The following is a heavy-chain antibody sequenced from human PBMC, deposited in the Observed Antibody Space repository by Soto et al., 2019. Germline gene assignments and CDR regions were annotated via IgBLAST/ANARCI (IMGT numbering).Heavy chain of an antibody. V-gene: IGHV1-46*01. D-gene: IGHD3-3*01. CDR2: INPSGGST. J-gene: IGHJ6*02. CDR1: GYTFTSYY. CDR3: ARDQGGPISLYGMDV. Sequence: QVQLVQSGAEVKKPGASVKVSCKASGYTFTSYYMHWVRQAPGQGLEWMGIINPSGGSTSYAQKFQGRVTMTRDTSTSTVYMELRSLRSEDTAVYYCARDQGGPISLYGMDVWGQGTTVTVSS.